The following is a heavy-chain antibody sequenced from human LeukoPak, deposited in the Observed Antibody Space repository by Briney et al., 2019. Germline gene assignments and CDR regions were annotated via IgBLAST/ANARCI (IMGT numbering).Heavy chain of an antibody. Sequence: GGSLRLSCAASGFTFSSYSMNWVRQAPGKGLEWVSYISSSSSTIYHADSVKGRFTISRDNAKNSLYLQMNSLRAEDTAVYYCARVGYYDSSGTFDYWGQGTLVTVSS. D-gene: IGHD3-22*01. V-gene: IGHV3-48*01. CDR2: ISSSSSTI. CDR3: ARVGYYDSSGTFDY. J-gene: IGHJ4*02. CDR1: GFTFSSYS.